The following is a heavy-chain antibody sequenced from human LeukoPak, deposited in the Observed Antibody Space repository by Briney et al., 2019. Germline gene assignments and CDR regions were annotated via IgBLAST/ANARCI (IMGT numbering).Heavy chain of an antibody. CDR3: ARDHYGDHDY. CDR2: INHSGST. J-gene: IGHJ4*02. V-gene: IGHV4-30-2*01. D-gene: IGHD4-17*01. CDR1: GGSISSGGYY. Sequence: SETLTLTCTVSGGSISSGGYYWSWIRQPPGKGLEWIGEINHSGSTNYNPSLKSRVTISVDTSKNQFSLKLSSVTAADTAVYYCARDHYGDHDYWGQGTLVTVSS.